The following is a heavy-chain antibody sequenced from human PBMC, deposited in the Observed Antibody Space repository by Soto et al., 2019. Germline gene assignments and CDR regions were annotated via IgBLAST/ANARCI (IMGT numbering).Heavy chain of an antibody. CDR2: IYHSVST. CDR3: ASLKTYYYDSSGYYPGYFDY. V-gene: IGHV4-4*02. D-gene: IGHD3-22*01. J-gene: IGHJ4*02. Sequence: QVQLQESGPGLVKPSGTLSLTCAASGGSISSSKSWSWLRQPPGKGLEGIGGIYHSVSTNYNPSLKIRVTITIDKAKNQFSRSRSSVTAADTAVYYCASLKTYYYDSSGYYPGYFDYWGQGTLVTVPS. CDR1: GGSISSSKS.